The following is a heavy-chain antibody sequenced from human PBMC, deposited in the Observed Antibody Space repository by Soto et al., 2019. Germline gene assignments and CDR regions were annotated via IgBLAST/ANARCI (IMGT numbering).Heavy chain of an antibody. Sequence: QVQLVQSGAEVKKPGASVKVSCKASGYTFTSYDINWVRQATGQGLEWMGWMNPNSGNTGYAQKFQGRVTMTRNTSISTAYMELSSLRSEDTAVYYCARGLVPRVAKYDEAFDIWGQGTMVTVSS. CDR2: MNPNSGNT. CDR1: GYTFTSYD. CDR3: ARGLVPRVAKYDEAFDI. V-gene: IGHV1-8*01. D-gene: IGHD2-15*01. J-gene: IGHJ3*02.